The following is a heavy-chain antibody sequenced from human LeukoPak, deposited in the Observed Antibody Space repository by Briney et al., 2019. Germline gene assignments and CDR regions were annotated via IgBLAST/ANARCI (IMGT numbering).Heavy chain of an antibody. CDR1: GGSISSGTYF. J-gene: IGHJ4*02. Sequence: PSETLSLTCTVSGGSISSGTYFWTWIRQPAGKGLEWIGRIYTSGSTNYNPSLKSRVTISVDTSKNQFSLKLSSVTAADTAVYYCAKASRSIKVVLITTSYYFDYWGQGTLVTVSS. CDR3: AKASRSIKVVLITTSYYFDY. V-gene: IGHV4-61*02. D-gene: IGHD3-22*01. CDR2: IYTSGST.